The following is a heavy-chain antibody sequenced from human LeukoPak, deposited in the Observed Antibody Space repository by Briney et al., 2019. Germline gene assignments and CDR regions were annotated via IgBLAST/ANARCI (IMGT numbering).Heavy chain of an antibody. V-gene: IGHV1-18*01. D-gene: IGHD3-10*01. CDR3: SRDGEEVLLWFGENSNYFDY. Sequence: ASVTVPFKSSGYTFTSYGISWVRQAPGQGLEWMGWISAYNGNTNYAQKLQGRVTMTTDTSTSTAYMELRSLRSDDTAVYYCSRDGEEVLLWFGENSNYFDYWGQGTLVTVSS. CDR1: GYTFTSYG. J-gene: IGHJ4*02. CDR2: ISAYNGNT.